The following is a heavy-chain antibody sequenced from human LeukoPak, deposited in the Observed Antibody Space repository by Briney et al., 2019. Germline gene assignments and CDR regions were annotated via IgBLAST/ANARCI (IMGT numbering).Heavy chain of an antibody. V-gene: IGHV3-23*01. CDR1: GFTFSSYA. J-gene: IGHJ4*02. D-gene: IGHD6-13*01. CDR3: AKDRAYSSSWYNY. Sequence: PGGSLRLSCAASGFTFSSYAMSWVRQAPGKGLEWVSAISGSGGSTYYADSVKGRFTISRDNAKNTLYLQMNSLRAEDTAVYYCAKDRAYSSSWYNYWGQGTLVTVSS. CDR2: ISGSGGST.